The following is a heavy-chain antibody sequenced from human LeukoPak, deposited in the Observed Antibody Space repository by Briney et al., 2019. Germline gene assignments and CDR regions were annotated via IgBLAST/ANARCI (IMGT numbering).Heavy chain of an antibody. CDR1: GGSINNYH. J-gene: IGHJ4*02. D-gene: IGHD3-10*01. V-gene: IGHV4-59*01. Sequence: SETLSLTCTVSGGSINNYHWSWIRQPPGKVLEWVGSIHYTGATNYKPSLKSRVTISMEKSKNQFSLNLSSMTAADTAVYYCARGGPPSGSSFLGDYWGQGLLVTVSS. CDR2: IHYTGAT. CDR3: ARGGPPSGSSFLGDY.